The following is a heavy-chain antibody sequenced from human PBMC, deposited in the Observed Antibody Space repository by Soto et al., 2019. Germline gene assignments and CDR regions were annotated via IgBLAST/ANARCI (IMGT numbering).Heavy chain of an antibody. CDR2: ISGSAGST. D-gene: IGHD3-22*01. J-gene: IGHJ4*02. V-gene: IGHV3-23*01. CDR3: AKHGGSSYYYKDFDY. CDR1: GFTFSNYA. Sequence: EVQLLESGGGLVQPGGSLRLSCAASGFTFSNYAMSWVRQAPGKGLEWVSTISGSAGSTYYADSVKGRFTISRDNSKDTLYLQMISLRAEDTAVYSCAKHGGSSYYYKDFDYWGQGTLVTVSS.